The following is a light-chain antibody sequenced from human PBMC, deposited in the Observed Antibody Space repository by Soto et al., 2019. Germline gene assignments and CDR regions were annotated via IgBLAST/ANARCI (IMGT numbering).Light chain of an antibody. CDR1: SSDIGAGFD. CDR2: GST. CDR3: QSYDSSLHICV. Sequence: QSVLTQPPSVSGAPGQRVIISCAGTSSDIGAGFDVHWYQQLPGTAPKLLISGSTNRPSGVPGRFSGSKSGTSASLTITGLQAEDEADYYCQSYDSSLHICVFCGGTKLTVL. V-gene: IGLV1-40*01. J-gene: IGLJ3*02.